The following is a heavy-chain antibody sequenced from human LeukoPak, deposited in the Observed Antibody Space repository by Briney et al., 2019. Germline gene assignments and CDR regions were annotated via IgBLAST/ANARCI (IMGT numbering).Heavy chain of an antibody. J-gene: IGHJ4*02. CDR1: GYTFTSYG. Sequence: ASVKVSCKASGYTFTSYGISWVRQAPGQGLEWMGWINPNSGGTNYAQKFQGRVTMTRDTSISTAYMELSRLRSDDTAVYYCARDYYYDSSGYPPDYWGQGTLVTVSS. CDR3: ARDYYYDSSGYPPDY. D-gene: IGHD3-22*01. CDR2: INPNSGGT. V-gene: IGHV1-2*02.